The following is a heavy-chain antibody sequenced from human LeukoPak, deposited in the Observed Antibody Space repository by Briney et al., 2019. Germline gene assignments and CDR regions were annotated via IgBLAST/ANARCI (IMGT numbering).Heavy chain of an antibody. D-gene: IGHD6-13*01. V-gene: IGHV4-34*01. J-gene: IGHJ5*02. CDR2: INHSGST. CDR3: ARHYISAAAVYNWFDP. Sequence: GSLRLSCAASGFTFSSYGMSWIRQPPGKGLEWIGEINHSGSTNYNPSLKSRVTISVDTSKNQFSLKLSSVTAADTAVYYCARHYISAAAVYNWFDPWGQGTLVTVSS. CDR1: GFTFSSYG.